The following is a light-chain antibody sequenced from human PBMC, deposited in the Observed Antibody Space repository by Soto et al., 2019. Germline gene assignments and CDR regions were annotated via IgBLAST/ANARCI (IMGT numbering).Light chain of an antibody. CDR2: GDY. J-gene: IGLJ2*01. CDR1: PSNIGSNT. V-gene: IGLV1-44*01. Sequence: QSVLTQPPSASGTPGQRVTISCSGSPSNIGSNTVSWYQQFSGSAPRLIMYGDYRRPSGVPDRFSGSKSGASASLAISGLQSEDEADYYCGGWDDSLSGPVFGGGTKLTVL. CDR3: GGWDDSLSGPV.